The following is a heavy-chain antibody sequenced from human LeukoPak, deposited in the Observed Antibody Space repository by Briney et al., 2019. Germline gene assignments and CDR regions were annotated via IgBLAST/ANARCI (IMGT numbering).Heavy chain of an antibody. J-gene: IGHJ4*02. CDR2: TYPDDSDT. CDR3: ARRYSGSYRFDY. CDR1: GYSFTSYW. V-gene: IGHV5-51*01. Sequence: GESLKISCEGSGYSFTSYWIGWVRQMPGKGLEWMGITYPDDSDTRYSPSFQGQVTISADKSISTAYLQWSSLKTSDTAMYYCARRYSGSYRFDYWGQGTLVTVSS. D-gene: IGHD1-26*01.